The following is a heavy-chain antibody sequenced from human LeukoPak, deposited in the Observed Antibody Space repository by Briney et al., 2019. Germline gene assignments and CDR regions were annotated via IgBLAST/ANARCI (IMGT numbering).Heavy chain of an antibody. J-gene: IGHJ2*01. CDR2: TSGSGDRT. V-gene: IGHV3-23*01. CDR1: GYTFRSYA. Sequence: PGGSLRLSCAASGYTFRSYAMSWVRQAPGKGLEWVSATSGSGDRTYYADSVKGRVTISRDNPKNTVYLQMNSLRAEDTALYYCAKDGGDSGIRYFDLWGRGTLVTVSS. D-gene: IGHD2-21*02. CDR3: AKDGGDSGIRYFDL.